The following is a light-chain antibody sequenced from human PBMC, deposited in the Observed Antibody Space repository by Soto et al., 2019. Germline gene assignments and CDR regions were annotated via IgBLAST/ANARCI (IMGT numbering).Light chain of an antibody. CDR2: DSN. V-gene: IGLV1-51*01. Sequence: QFVLTQPPSVSAAPGQTVTISCSGSSSNIEKNSVSWYQQIPGTAPKLLIYDSNKRPSEIPDRFSGSKSGTSATLALTGLQPGDEADYYGGTWDSRLTVVVFGGGTKLTVL. CDR3: GTWDSRLTVVV. CDR1: SSNIEKNS. J-gene: IGLJ2*01.